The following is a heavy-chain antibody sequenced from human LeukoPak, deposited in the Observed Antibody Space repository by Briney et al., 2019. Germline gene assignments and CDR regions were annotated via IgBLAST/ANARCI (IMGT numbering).Heavy chain of an antibody. CDR3: ARGAGITIFGVDPYYFDY. D-gene: IGHD3-3*01. CDR2: IYYSGST. CDR1: GDSIRSYY. V-gene: IGHV4-59*08. J-gene: IGHJ4*02. Sequence: SETLSLTCTVSGDSIRSYYWSWIRQPPGKGLEWIGYIYYSGSTNYNPSLKSRVTISVDTSKNQFSLKLSSVTAADTAVYYCARGAGITIFGVDPYYFDYWGQGTLVTVSS.